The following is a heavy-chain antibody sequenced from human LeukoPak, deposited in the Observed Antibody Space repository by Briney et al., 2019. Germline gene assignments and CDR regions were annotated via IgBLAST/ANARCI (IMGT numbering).Heavy chain of an antibody. V-gene: IGHV4-34*01. CDR1: GGSFSGYY. Sequence: KPSETLSLTCGVYGGSFSGYYWSWIRQPPGRGLEWIGEINQSGRTNYNPSLKSRVTISVDTSKNQFSLKLTSVTAADTGVYYCATKHGVAVAANPPYFDYWGQGTLVTVSS. CDR2: INQSGRT. J-gene: IGHJ4*02. CDR3: ATKHGVAVAANPPYFDY. D-gene: IGHD6-19*01.